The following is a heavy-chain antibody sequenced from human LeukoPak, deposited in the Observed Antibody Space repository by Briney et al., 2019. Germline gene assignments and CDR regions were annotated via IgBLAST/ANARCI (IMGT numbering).Heavy chain of an antibody. CDR3: ARGSPTIFGGDNWFDP. D-gene: IGHD3-3*01. J-gene: IGHJ5*02. Sequence: GASVKVSCKASGYTFTGYYMHWVRQAPGQGLEWMGWINPNSGGTNYAQKFQGRVTMTRDTSISTAYMELSRLRSDDTAVYYCARGSPTIFGGDNWFDPWGQGTLVTVSS. V-gene: IGHV1-2*02. CDR2: INPNSGGT. CDR1: GYTFTGYY.